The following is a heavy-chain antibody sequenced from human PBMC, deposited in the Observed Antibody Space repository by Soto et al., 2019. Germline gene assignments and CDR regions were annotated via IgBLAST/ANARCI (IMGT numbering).Heavy chain of an antibody. D-gene: IGHD5-12*01. CDR2: ISYDGSNK. Sequence: GSLRLSCAASGFTFSSYGMHGVRQAPGKGLEWVAVISYDGSNKYYADSVKGRFTISRDNSKNTLYLQMNSLRAEDTAVYYCEKDVGDGYTTRYFDLWGRGTLVTVYS. CDR1: GFTFSSYG. J-gene: IGHJ2*01. CDR3: EKDVGDGYTTRYFDL. V-gene: IGHV3-30*18.